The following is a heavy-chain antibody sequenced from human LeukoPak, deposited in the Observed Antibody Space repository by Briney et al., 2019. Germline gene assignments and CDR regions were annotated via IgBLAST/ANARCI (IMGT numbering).Heavy chain of an antibody. D-gene: IGHD3-22*01. CDR1: GGSISSYY. J-gene: IGHJ3*02. V-gene: IGHV4-59*08. Sequence: SETLSLTCTVSGGSISSYYWSWIRQPPGKGLEWIGYIYYSGSTNYNPSLKSRVTISVDTSKNQFSLKLSSVTAADTAVYYCARGRQYYYDSSGYYYAMDNDAFDIWGQGTMVTVSS. CDR3: ARGRQYYYDSSGYYYAMDNDAFDI. CDR2: IYYSGST.